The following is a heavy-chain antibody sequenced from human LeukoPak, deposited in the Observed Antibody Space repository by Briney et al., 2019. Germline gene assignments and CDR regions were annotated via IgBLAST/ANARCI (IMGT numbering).Heavy chain of an antibody. J-gene: IGHJ4*02. V-gene: IGHV3-30*03. CDR3: AREMRVVVTAYLDY. CDR1: GFSFINSG. CDR2: ISYDGSNK. D-gene: IGHD2-21*02. Sequence: GGSLRLSCAASGFSFINSGMHWVRQAPGKGLEWVAIISYDGSNKYYADSVKGRFTISRDNSKNTLYLQMNSLRAEDTAVYYCAREMRVVVTAYLDYWGQGTLVTVSS.